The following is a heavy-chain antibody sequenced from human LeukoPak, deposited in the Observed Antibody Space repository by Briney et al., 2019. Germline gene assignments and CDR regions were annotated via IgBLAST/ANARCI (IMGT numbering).Heavy chain of an antibody. J-gene: IGHJ5*02. D-gene: IGHD3-22*01. CDR2: IYPGDSDT. CDR1: GYSFTSYW. CDR3: ARSTRIRGYYDSSGYYLWFDP. Sequence: GESLKISCKGSGYSFTSYWIGWVRQMPGKGLAWMGIIYPGDSDTRHSPSFQGQVTISADKSISTAYLQWSSLKASDTAMYYCARSTRIRGYYDSSGYYLWFDPWGQGTLVTVSS. V-gene: IGHV5-51*01.